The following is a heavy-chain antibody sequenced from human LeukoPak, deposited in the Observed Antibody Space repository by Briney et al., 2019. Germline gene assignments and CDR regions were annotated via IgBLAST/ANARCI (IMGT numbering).Heavy chain of an antibody. J-gene: IGHJ4*02. CDR2: IYYSGST. CDR3: ARFYGSSGYYYLFDY. D-gene: IGHD3-22*01. Sequence: SETLSLTCTVSGGSISSYYWSWIRQPPGKGLEWIGYIYYSGSTNYNPSLKSRVTISVDTSKNQFSLKLSSVTAADTAVYYCARFYGSSGYYYLFDYWGQGTLVTVSS. CDR1: GGSISSYY. V-gene: IGHV4-59*01.